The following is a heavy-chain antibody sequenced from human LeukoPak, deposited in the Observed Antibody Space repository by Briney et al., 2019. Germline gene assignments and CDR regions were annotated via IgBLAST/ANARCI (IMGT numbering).Heavy chain of an antibody. CDR1: GFTFNTAY. CDR3: VTDRNWFDP. Sequence: PGVSLRLSCAASGFTFNTAYMSWLRQTPGKGLEWVGRLKSRSQGGTADYAAPVKGRFTISRDDSKNTLYLQMNSLKIEDTGVYYCVTDRNWFDPWGQGTLVTVSS. V-gene: IGHV3-15*01. J-gene: IGHJ5*02. CDR2: LKSRSQGGTA.